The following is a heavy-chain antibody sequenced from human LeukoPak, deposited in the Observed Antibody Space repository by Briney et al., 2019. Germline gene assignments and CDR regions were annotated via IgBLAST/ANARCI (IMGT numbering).Heavy chain of an antibody. CDR2: INPSSGGT. D-gene: IGHD3-22*01. V-gene: IGHV1-2*02. Sequence: GASVKVFCKASGYTFTDYYMHWVRQAPGQGLEWMGWINPSSGGTNYAQEFQGRVTVTRDTSISTAYMDLSRLRSDDTAVYYCARAGVWDYSDSSGYHNAAFDIWGQGTMVTVSS. CDR3: ARAGVWDYSDSSGYHNAAFDI. J-gene: IGHJ3*02. CDR1: GYTFTDYY.